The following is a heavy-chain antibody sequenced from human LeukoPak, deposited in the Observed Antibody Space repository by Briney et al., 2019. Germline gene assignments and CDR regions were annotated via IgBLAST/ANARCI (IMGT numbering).Heavy chain of an antibody. CDR2: IYPGDSDT. CDR1: GYSFTSYW. J-gene: IGHJ6*02. V-gene: IGHV5-51*01. CDR3: ARHVDTDTNYYYYGMDV. Sequence: GESLKISCQGSGYSFTSYWIGWVRQMPGKGLEWMGIIYPGDSDTRYSPSFQGQVTISADKSISTAYLQWSSLKASDTAMYYCARHVDTDTNYYYYGMDVWGQGTTVTVSS. D-gene: IGHD5-18*01.